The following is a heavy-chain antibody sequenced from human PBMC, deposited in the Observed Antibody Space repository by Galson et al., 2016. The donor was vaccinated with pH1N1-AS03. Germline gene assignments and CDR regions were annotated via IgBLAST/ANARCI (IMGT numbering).Heavy chain of an antibody. CDR3: ARGLSNRGLQD. J-gene: IGHJ4*02. Sequence: LSLTCAVYGGSFSGYYWSWIRQPPGKGLEWIGEISQSGSANYNPSLKSRITILVDTSKNQFSLKLSPVTATDTAVYYWARGLSNRGLQDWGQGTLVTVSS. CDR2: ISQSGSA. V-gene: IGHV4-34*01. D-gene: IGHD6-13*01. CDR1: GGSFSGYY.